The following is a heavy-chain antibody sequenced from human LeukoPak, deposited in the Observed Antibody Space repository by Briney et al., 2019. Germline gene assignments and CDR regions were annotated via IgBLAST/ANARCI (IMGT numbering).Heavy chain of an antibody. D-gene: IGHD5-18*01. V-gene: IGHV5-51*01. Sequence: RGEPLNFSWQGPGYRFTNYWISWVRQLPAKGLEWMGIFYSVASYTSFHPPFQGQVTISADKSISTAYLQWSTLKAADTSMYCCATSRWIQLWASWGQGTLVTVSS. CDR2: FYSVASYT. J-gene: IGHJ5*02. CDR3: ATSRWIQLWAS. CDR1: GYRFTNYW.